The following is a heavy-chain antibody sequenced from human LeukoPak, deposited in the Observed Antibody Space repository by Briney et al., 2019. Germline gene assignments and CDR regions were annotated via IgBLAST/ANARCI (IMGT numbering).Heavy chain of an antibody. CDR1: GFTFSSYA. CDR3: ARDRGGSYASYYYYYMDV. D-gene: IGHD1-26*01. CDR2: ISYDGSNK. V-gene: IGHV3-30*04. Sequence: GGSLRLSCAASGFTFSSYAMHWVRQAPGKGLEWVAVISYDGSNKYYADSVKGRFTISRDNSKNTLYLQMNSLRAEDTAVYYCARDRGGSYASYYYYYMDVWGKGTTVTVSS. J-gene: IGHJ6*03.